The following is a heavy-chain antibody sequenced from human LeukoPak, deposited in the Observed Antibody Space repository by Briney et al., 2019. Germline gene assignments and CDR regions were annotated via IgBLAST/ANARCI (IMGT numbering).Heavy chain of an antibody. D-gene: IGHD6-19*01. CDR1: GDSVSSNSAT. CDR3: ARDTVAGNYFDY. Sequence: SKTLSLTCAISGDSVSSNSATWNWIRQSPSRGLEWLGRTYYRSKWFYDYALSVKSRITINRDTSKNQFSLQLNSVTPEDTAVYYCARDTVAGNYFDYWGQGTLVTVSS. V-gene: IGHV6-1*01. J-gene: IGHJ4*02. CDR2: TYYRSKWFY.